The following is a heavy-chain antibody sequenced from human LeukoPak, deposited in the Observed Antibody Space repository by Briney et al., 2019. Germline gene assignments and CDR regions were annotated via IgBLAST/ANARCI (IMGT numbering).Heavy chain of an antibody. J-gene: IGHJ6*02. V-gene: IGHV4-59*08. D-gene: IGHD2-21*02. Sequence: RPSETLSLTCTVSGGSISSYYWSWIRQPPGKGLEWIEYIYYSGSTNYNPSLKSRVTISVDTSKNQFSLKLSSVTAADTAVYYCARGPWGCGGDCYSIQGMDVWGQGTTVTVSS. CDR1: GGSISSYY. CDR2: IYYSGST. CDR3: ARGPWGCGGDCYSIQGMDV.